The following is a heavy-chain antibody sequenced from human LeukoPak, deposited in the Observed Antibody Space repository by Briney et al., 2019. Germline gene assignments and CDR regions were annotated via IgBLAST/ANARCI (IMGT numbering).Heavy chain of an antibody. CDR2: ISWNSGSI. Sequence: GGSLRLSCAASGFTFDDYAMHWVRQAPGKGLEWVSGISWNSGSIGYADSVKGRFTISRDNAKNSLYLQMNSLRAEDTALYYCAKETGYSYTLDYWGQGTLVTVSS. J-gene: IGHJ4*02. V-gene: IGHV3-9*01. CDR1: GFTFDDYA. CDR3: AKETGYSYTLDY. D-gene: IGHD5-18*01.